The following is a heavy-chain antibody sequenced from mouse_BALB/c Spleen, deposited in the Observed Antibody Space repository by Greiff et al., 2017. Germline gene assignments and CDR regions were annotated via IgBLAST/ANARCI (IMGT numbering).Heavy chain of an antibody. D-gene: IGHD1-1*01. CDR2: ISSGGSYT. CDR1: GFAFSSYT. V-gene: IGHV5-6-4*01. J-gene: IGHJ3*01. Sequence: EVHLVESGGGLVKPGGSLKLSCAASGFAFSSYTMSWVRQTPEKRLEWVATISSGGSYTYYPDSVKGRFTISRDNAKNTLYLQMSSLKSEDTAMYYCTRDYGSSYKVCWFAYWGQGTLVTVSA. CDR3: TRDYGSSYKVCWFAY.